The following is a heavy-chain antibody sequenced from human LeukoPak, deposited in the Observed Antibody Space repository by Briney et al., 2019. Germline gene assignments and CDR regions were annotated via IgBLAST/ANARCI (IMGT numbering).Heavy chain of an antibody. CDR1: GYTFTGYY. J-gene: IGHJ4*02. CDR2: INPNSGGT. V-gene: IGHV1-2*06. CDR3: ARVKGCSSSWAFRY. D-gene: IGHD6-13*01. Sequence: ASVKVSCKASGYTFTGYYMHWVRQAPGQGLEWMGRINPNSGGTNYAQKFQGRVTMTRDTSISTAYMELSRLRSDDTAVYYCARVKGCSSSWAFRYWGQGTLVTVSS.